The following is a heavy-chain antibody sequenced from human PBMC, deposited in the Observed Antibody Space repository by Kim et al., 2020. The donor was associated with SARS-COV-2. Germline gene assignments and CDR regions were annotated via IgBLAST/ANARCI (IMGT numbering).Heavy chain of an antibody. J-gene: IGHJ6*02. V-gene: IGHV4-34*01. Sequence: PSLKSRVTISVDTSKNQCSLKLSSVTAADTAVYYCASAAAGTDYYYGMDVWGQGTTVTVSS. CDR3: ASAAAGTDYYYGMDV. D-gene: IGHD6-13*01.